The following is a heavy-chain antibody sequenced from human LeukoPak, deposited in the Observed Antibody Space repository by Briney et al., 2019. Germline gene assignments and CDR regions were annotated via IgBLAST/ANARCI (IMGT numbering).Heavy chain of an antibody. CDR2: INLNSGDT. J-gene: IGHJ5*02. CDR1: GYTFTDYC. CDR3: ARSYFDVLTNYYMWLAP. V-gene: IGHV1-2*02. D-gene: IGHD3-9*01. Sequence: ASVKVSCKASGYTFTDYCIHWVRQAPGQGLEWMGWINLNSGDTYYAQNFQDRVTMTRDTSITTAYLELSSLRSDDTAVFYCARSYFDVLTNYYMWLAPWGQGTLVTVSS.